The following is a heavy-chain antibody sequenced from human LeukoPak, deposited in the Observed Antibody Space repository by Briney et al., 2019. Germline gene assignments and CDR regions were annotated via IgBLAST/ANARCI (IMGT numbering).Heavy chain of an antibody. D-gene: IGHD3-16*01. Sequence: ASVNVSCKASGYTFTGYYMHWVRQAPGQGLEWMGWINPNSGGTNYAQKFQGWVTMTRDTSISTAYMELSRLRSDDTAVYYCARDKRGDYGTDAFDIWGQGTMVTVSS. CDR3: ARDKRGDYGTDAFDI. J-gene: IGHJ3*02. CDR2: INPNSGGT. CDR1: GYTFTGYY. V-gene: IGHV1-2*04.